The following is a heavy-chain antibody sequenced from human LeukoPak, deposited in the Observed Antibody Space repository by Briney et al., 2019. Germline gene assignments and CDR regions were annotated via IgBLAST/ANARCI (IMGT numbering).Heavy chain of an antibody. CDR3: ARRRWDLLHWGPDALEI. CDR2: IYPGDSDT. Sequence: GESLKISCKGSGYSFTSYWIGWVRQMPGKGLEWMGIIYPGDSDTRYSPSFQGQVTISVDKSISTAYLQWSSLKASDTAIYYRARRRWDLLHWGPDALEIWGQGTVVTVSS. D-gene: IGHD1-26*01. CDR1: GYSFTSYW. V-gene: IGHV5-51*01. J-gene: IGHJ3*02.